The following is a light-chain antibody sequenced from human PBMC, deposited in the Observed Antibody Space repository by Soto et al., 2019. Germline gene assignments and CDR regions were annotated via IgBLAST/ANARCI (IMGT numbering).Light chain of an antibody. J-gene: IGKJ2*01. V-gene: IGKV3-20*01. CDR3: QQYAGSLYT. CDR2: GAS. CDR1: QSLSNNY. Sequence: EIVLTQSPGTLSLSPGERATLSCRASQSLSNNYLAWFQQKPGQAPRLLIYGASSRVKGIPDRFSGSGSGTDFTLSISRLEPEDIAVYYCQQYAGSLYTFGQGTQVEIK.